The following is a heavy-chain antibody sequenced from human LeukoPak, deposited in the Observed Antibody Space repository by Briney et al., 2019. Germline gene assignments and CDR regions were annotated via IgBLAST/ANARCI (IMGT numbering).Heavy chain of an antibody. J-gene: IGHJ5*02. V-gene: IGHV3-53*01. D-gene: IGHD2-2*02. CDR1: GFTVSSNY. Sequence: GGSLRLSCAASGFTVSSNYMSWARQAPGKGLEWVSVIYSGGSTYYADSVKGRFTISRDNSKNTLYLQMNSLRAEDTAVYYCARERVVPAAIGEKAHWFDPWGQGTLVTVSS. CDR3: ARERVVPAAIGEKAHWFDP. CDR2: IYSGGST.